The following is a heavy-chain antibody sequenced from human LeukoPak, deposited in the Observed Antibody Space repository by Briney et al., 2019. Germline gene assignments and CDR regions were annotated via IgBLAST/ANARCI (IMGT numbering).Heavy chain of an antibody. Sequence: ASVKVSCKASGYTFTSYAMHWVRQAPGQRLEWMGWINAGNGNTKYSQKFQGRVTITRDTSASTAYMELSSLRSEDTAVYYCARDGGSSWYGGTFDYWGQGTLVTVSS. CDR2: INAGNGNT. D-gene: IGHD6-13*01. CDR3: ARDGGSSWYGGTFDY. V-gene: IGHV1-3*01. CDR1: GYTFTSYA. J-gene: IGHJ4*02.